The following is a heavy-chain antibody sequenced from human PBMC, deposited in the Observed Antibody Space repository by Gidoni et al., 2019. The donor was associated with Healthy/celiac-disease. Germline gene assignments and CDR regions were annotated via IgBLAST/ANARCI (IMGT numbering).Heavy chain of an antibody. CDR2: MNPNSGNT. CDR1: VYTFTSYD. CDR3: ARAPGIAAAANDY. J-gene: IGHJ4*02. Sequence: QLQLVQSGAEVKKPGPSVKVSCKASVYTFTSYDINRVLQATGQEREWMGWMNPNSGNTGYAQKFKGRVTTTRNTSISTAYMELSSLRSEETAVYYCARAPGIAAAANDYWGQGTLVTVSS. D-gene: IGHD6-13*01. V-gene: IGHV1-8*01.